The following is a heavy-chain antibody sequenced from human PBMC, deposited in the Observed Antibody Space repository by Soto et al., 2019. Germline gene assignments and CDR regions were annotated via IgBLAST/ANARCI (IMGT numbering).Heavy chain of an antibody. CDR3: ARSPRYDFWSGYHNWFDP. CDR2: IIPIFGTA. J-gene: IGHJ5*02. D-gene: IGHD3-3*01. Sequence: LVKVSCKASGGTFSSYAISWVRQAPGQGLEWMGGIIPIFGTANYAQKFQGRVTITADESTSTAYMELSSLRSEDTAVYYCARSPRYDFWSGYHNWFDPWGQGTLVTVSS. CDR1: GGTFSSYA. V-gene: IGHV1-69*13.